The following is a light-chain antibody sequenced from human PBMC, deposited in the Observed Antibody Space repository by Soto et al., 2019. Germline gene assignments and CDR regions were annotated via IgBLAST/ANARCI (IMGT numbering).Light chain of an antibody. CDR3: QQYYSSAPWT. J-gene: IGKJ1*01. CDR1: QSVSSSY. Sequence: EIVLTQSPGTLSLSPGERATLSCRASQSVSSSYFARYQQKPGQAPRLLIYGASNRATGIPDRFSGSGSGTDFTLTISRLEPEDFAVYYCQQYYSSAPWTFGQGTKVEIK. CDR2: GAS. V-gene: IGKV3-20*01.